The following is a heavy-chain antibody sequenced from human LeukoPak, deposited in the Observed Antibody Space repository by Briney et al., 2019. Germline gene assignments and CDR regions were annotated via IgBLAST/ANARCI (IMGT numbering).Heavy chain of an antibody. CDR2: INPRGGST. D-gene: IGHD3-22*01. CDR1: GYTFTGYY. J-gene: IGHJ3*02. Sequence: GASVKVSCKASGYTFTGYYMHWVRQAPGQGLEWMGLINPRGGSTSYTQKFQGRVTMTRDTSTSTVYMELSSLRSEDTAVYYCARVKSYYYDTSDKDAFDIWGQGTMVTASS. V-gene: IGHV1-46*01. CDR3: ARVKSYYYDTSDKDAFDI.